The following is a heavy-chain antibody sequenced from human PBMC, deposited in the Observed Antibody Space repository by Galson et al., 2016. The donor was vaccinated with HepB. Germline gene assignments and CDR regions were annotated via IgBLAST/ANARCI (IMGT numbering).Heavy chain of an antibody. CDR2: FSRSGDST. Sequence: SLRLPCAASGFTFRSYGMTWVRQAPGKGLEVVSSFSRSGDSTDYADSVKGRFTISRDNSKNTLSLQMNSLTADDTARYYCVQGRTAPAVWGKGTTVTVSS. J-gene: IGHJ6*04. CDR1: GFTFRSYG. CDR3: VQGRTAPAV. D-gene: IGHD1-1*01. V-gene: IGHV3-23*01.